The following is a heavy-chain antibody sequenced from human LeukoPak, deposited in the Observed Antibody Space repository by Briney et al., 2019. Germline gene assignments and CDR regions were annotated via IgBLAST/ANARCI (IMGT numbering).Heavy chain of an antibody. CDR2: IYTSGST. V-gene: IGHV4-4*07. D-gene: IGHD2-2*01. CDR1: GDSISNYY. CDR3: ARVCSSTSCYDDAFDI. Sequence: PSETLSLTCSVSGDSISNYYWSWIRQPAGKGLEWIGRIYTSGSTNYNPSLKSRVTMSVDTSKNQFSLKLSSVTAADTAVYYCARVCSSTSCYDDAFDIWGQGTMVTVSS. J-gene: IGHJ3*02.